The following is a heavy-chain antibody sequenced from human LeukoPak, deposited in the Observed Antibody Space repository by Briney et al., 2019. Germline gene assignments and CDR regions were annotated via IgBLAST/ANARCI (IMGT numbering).Heavy chain of an antibody. Sequence: GESLKISCKGSGYIFTSYWISWVRQMPGKGLEWMGRIDPSDSYTNYSPSFQGHVTISADKSISTAYLQWSSLKASDTAMCYCARTPLYCSGGSCSLGGWGQGTLVTVSS. CDR2: IDPSDSYT. J-gene: IGHJ4*02. V-gene: IGHV5-10-1*01. CDR1: GYIFTSYW. CDR3: ARTPLYCSGGSCSLGG. D-gene: IGHD2-15*01.